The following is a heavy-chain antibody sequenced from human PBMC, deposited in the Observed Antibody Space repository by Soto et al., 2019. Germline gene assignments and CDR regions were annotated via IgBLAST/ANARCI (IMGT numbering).Heavy chain of an antibody. D-gene: IGHD1-26*01. J-gene: IGHJ4*02. CDR1: GYTFSEYA. CDR3: AKVVIAGSYYWAPLY. Sequence: GGSLRLSCAASGYTFSEYAMSWVGQAPGRGLEWASAMTASGGSTYYADSVILRFRISRDNSTKRLYLQMNNLRTEDTAVYYCAKVVIAGSYYWAPLYWGQGT. CDR2: MTASGGST. V-gene: IGHV3-23*01.